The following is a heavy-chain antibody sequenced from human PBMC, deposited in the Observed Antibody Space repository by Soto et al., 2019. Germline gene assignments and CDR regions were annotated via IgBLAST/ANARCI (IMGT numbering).Heavy chain of an antibody. CDR2: INHSGST. V-gene: IGHV4-34*01. CDR3: ARANWEYYYGSGSHNWFDP. D-gene: IGHD3-10*01. Sequence: SETLSLTCAVYGGSFSGYYWSWIRQPPGKGLEWIGEINHSGSTNYNPSLKSRVTISVDTSKNQFSLKLSSVTAADTAVYYCARANWEYYYGSGSHNWFDPWGQGTLVTVSS. J-gene: IGHJ5*02. CDR1: GGSFSGYY.